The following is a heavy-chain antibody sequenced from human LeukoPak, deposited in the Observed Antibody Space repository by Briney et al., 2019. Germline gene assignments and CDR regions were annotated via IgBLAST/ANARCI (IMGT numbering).Heavy chain of an antibody. Sequence: SETLSLTCTVSGGSISSYYWSWIRQPPGKGLEWIGYIYYSGSTNYNPSLKSRVTISVDTSKNQLSLKLSSVTAADTAVYYCARVGIAVARVDYWGQGTLVTVSS. V-gene: IGHV4-59*12. CDR2: IYYSGST. J-gene: IGHJ4*02. CDR3: ARVGIAVARVDY. CDR1: GGSISSYY. D-gene: IGHD6-19*01.